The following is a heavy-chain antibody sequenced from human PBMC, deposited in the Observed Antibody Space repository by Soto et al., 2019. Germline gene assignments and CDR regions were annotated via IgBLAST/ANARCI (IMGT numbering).Heavy chain of an antibody. V-gene: IGHV4-59*01. CDR2: IYYSGSI. D-gene: IGHD3-22*01. J-gene: IGHJ5*02. Sequence: SETLSLTCTVSGASISGYYWSWIRQPPGKGLEWIGYIYYSGSINYNPSLKSRGTISVDTSKNQLPLKLSSVTAADTAVYYCARGSPNYYDSGAYWANWFDPWGQGTLVTVSS. CDR1: GASISGYY. CDR3: ARGSPNYYDSGAYWANWFDP.